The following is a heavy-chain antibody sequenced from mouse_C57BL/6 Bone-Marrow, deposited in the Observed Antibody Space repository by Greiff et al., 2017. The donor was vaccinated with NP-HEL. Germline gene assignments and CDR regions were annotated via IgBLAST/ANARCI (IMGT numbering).Heavy chain of an antibody. CDR2: IHPSDSDT. CDR1: GYTFTSYW. D-gene: IGHD1-1*01. Sequence: QVQLQQPGAELVKPGASVKVSCKASGYTFTSYWMHWVKQRPGQGLEWIGRIHPSDSDTNYNQKFKGKATLTVDKSSSTAYMQLSSLTSEDAAVSYCAIPSCLLYGSSWDWYFDVWGTGTTVTVSS. J-gene: IGHJ1*03. V-gene: IGHV1-74*01. CDR3: AIPSCLLYGSSWDWYFDV.